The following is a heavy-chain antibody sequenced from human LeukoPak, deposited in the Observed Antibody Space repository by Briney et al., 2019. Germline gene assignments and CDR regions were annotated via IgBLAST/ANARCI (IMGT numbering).Heavy chain of an antibody. V-gene: IGHV4-4*02. D-gene: IGHD2-8*01. Sequence: SETLSLTCGVSGGSISNTNWWSWVRQPPGQGLEWIGEISLTGLTHYNPSLESRVTVSLDKSKNQLSLNLTSVTTADTAVHYCSRENGAFSPFGYWGQGTLVTVLS. CDR2: ISLTGLT. J-gene: IGHJ4*02. CDR3: SRENGAFSPFGY. CDR1: GGSISNTNW.